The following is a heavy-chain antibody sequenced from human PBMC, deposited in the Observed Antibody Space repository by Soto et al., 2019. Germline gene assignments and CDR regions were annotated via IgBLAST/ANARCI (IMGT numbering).Heavy chain of an antibody. CDR2: ISGSGGST. CDR1: GFTFSSYA. J-gene: IGHJ4*02. CDR3: AKDSGGPEVPYYFDY. V-gene: IGHV3-23*01. D-gene: IGHD2-15*01. Sequence: GGSLRLSCAASGFTFSSYAMSWVRQAPGKGLEWVSAISGSGGSTYYADSVKGRFTISRDNSKNTLYLQMNSLRAEDTAVYYCAKDSGGPEVPYYFDYWGQGTLVTVSS.